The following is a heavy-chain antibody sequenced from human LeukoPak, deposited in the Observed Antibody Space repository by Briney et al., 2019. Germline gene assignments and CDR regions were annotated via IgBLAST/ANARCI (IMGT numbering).Heavy chain of an antibody. V-gene: IGHV1-8*01. D-gene: IGHD2-8*02. CDR3: ARGVLGYYYYYMDL. CDR1: RSTFKTYD. Sequence: ASVKVSCKASRSTFKTYDIIWVRQASGQGLEWMGWMNPKSGDTVCAETFQARVTMTRNISMNTAYMELGNLKSEDTAIYYCARGVLGYYYYYMDLWGEGTTVTVSS. CDR2: MNPKSGDT. J-gene: IGHJ6*03.